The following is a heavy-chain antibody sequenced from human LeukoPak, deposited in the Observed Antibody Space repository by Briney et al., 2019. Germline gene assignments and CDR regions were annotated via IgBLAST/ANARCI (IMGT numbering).Heavy chain of an antibody. CDR3: ATRYCSGGSCPNYYYYYINV. Sequence: EASVTVSCKVSGYTLTELSMHWVRQAPGKGLEWMGGFDPEVGKTIYAQKFQGRVTMTEDTSTDTAYMELSSLRSEDTAVYYCATRYCSGGSCPNYYYYYINVWGKGTTVTISS. D-gene: IGHD2-15*01. V-gene: IGHV1-24*01. CDR1: GYTLTELS. CDR2: FDPEVGKT. J-gene: IGHJ6*03.